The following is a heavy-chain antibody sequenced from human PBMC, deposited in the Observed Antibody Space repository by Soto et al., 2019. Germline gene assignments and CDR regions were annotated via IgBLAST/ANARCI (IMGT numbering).Heavy chain of an antibody. CDR1: GGSFSGYY. CDR2: INHSGST. Sequence: SETLSLTCAVYGGSFSGYYWSWIRQPPGKGLEWIGEINHSGSTNYNPSLKSRVTISVDTSKNQFSLKLSSVTAADTAVYYCARIGGNNRGYCSGGSCYVAFDIWGQGTMVTVSS. CDR3: ARIGGNNRGYCSGGSCYVAFDI. D-gene: IGHD2-15*01. V-gene: IGHV4-34*01. J-gene: IGHJ3*02.